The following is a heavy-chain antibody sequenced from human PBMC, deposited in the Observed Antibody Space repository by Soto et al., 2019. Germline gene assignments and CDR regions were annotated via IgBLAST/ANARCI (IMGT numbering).Heavy chain of an antibody. Sequence: GGSLRLSCAASGFTFSSYAMSWVRQAPGKGLEWVSAISGSGGSTYYADSVKGRFTISRDNSKNTRYLQMNSLRAEDTAVYYCAQLEITFGGVIVITHPVKDYWGQGTLVTVSS. CDR3: AQLEITFGGVIVITHPVKDY. D-gene: IGHD3-16*02. CDR2: ISGSGGST. J-gene: IGHJ4*02. CDR1: GFTFSSYA. V-gene: IGHV3-23*01.